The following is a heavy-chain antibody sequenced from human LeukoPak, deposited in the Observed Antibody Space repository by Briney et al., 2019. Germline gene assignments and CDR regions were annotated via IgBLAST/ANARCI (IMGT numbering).Heavy chain of an antibody. D-gene: IGHD2-2*01. Sequence: ASLRLSSTASGYTLTVYSMHCVRHTPEQGLWSVGWINTNSAGINYAQKFQGRITMTRGTCIRTAYLELSRIRSDETAEYYWTGEESSTTCSDVWGQGSTVTVSS. J-gene: IGHJ6*02. CDR1: GYTLTVYS. CDR2: INTNSAGI. V-gene: IGHV1-2*02. CDR3: TGEESSTTCSDV.